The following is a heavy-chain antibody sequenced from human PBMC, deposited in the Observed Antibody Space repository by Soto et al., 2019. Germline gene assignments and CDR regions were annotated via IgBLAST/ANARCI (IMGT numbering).Heavy chain of an antibody. CDR2: ISAYNGNT. CDR3: ARAVVVADTYHYAMDV. Sequence: GASVRVSCKASGCTFTSYGISWVRQAPGQVLEWMVCISAYNGNTKYAQKLQGRVTMTTDTSTSTAYMELRSLRSDDTAVYYCARAVVVADTYHYAMDVSGQGSSLTASS. D-gene: IGHD2-15*01. CDR1: GCTFTSYG. J-gene: IGHJ6*02. V-gene: IGHV1-18*04.